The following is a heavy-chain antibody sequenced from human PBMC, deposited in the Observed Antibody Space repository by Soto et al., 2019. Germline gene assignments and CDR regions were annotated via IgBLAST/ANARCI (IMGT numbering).Heavy chain of an antibody. CDR1: GGSISSYY. CDR3: ARKRGDYYDSSGYDY. CDR2: IYYSGST. D-gene: IGHD3-22*01. Sequence: SETLSLTCTVSGGSISSYYWSWIRQPPGKGLEWIGYIYYSGSTNYNPSLKSRVTISVDTSKNQFSLKLSSVTAADTAVYYCARKRGDYYDSSGYDYGGQGTLVTVSS. J-gene: IGHJ4*02. V-gene: IGHV4-59*01.